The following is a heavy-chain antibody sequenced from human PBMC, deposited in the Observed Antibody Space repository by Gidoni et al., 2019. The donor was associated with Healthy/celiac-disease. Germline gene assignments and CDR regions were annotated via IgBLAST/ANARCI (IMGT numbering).Heavy chain of an antibody. J-gene: IGHJ4*02. V-gene: IGHV3-30*18. CDR2: ISYDGSNK. CDR3: AKPIYDFWSGYLGATYDY. CDR1: GFTFSSYG. D-gene: IGHD3-3*01. Sequence: QVQLVESGGGVVQPGRSLRLSCAASGFTFSSYGMHGVRQAPGKGLEWVAVISYDGSNKYYADSVKGRFTISRDNSKNTLYLQMNSLRAEDTAVYYCAKPIYDFWSGYLGATYDYWGQGTLVTVSS.